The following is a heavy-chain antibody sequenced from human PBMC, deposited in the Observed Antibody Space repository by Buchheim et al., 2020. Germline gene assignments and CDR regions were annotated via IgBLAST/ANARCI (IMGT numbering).Heavy chain of an antibody. V-gene: IGHV3-74*01. CDR2: INSDGSNT. D-gene: IGHD2-8*01. Sequence: EVQLVESGGGLVQPGGSLRLSCAASGLTFSSYYMHWVRQGPGKGLEWVSRINSDGSNTNYADSVKGRFTISRDNAKNTPYLQMNSLRAEDTAVYYCARQIKNGFDYWGQGTL. J-gene: IGHJ4*02. CDR3: ARQIKNGFDY. CDR1: GLTFSSYY.